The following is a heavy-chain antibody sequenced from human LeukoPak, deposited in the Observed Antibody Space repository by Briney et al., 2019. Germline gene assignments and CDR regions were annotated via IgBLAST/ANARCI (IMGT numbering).Heavy chain of an antibody. Sequence: SETLSLTCTVSGGSIRSSSYYWGWIRQPPGKGLEWIGSIYYSGSTYYNPSLKSRVTISVDTSKNQFSLKLSSVTAADTAVYYCARDHTVGATIGYWGQGTLVTVSS. CDR3: ARDHTVGATIGY. D-gene: IGHD1-26*01. CDR1: GGSIRSSSYY. V-gene: IGHV4-39*07. J-gene: IGHJ4*02. CDR2: IYYSGST.